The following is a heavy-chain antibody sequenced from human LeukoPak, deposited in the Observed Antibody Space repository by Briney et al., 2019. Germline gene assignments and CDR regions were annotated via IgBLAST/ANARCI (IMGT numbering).Heavy chain of an antibody. V-gene: IGHV4-4*08. Sequence: SETLSLTCSVSGGSISRYYWSWIRQPPGKGLEWIGYIYNSGSTNYNPSLKSRVTISVDTSKNQVSLKLKSVTAADTAVYYCARGLFQWPARIDYWGQGTLVTVSS. CDR3: ARGLFQWPARIDY. D-gene: IGHD6-19*01. CDR1: GGSISRYY. J-gene: IGHJ4*02. CDR2: IYNSGST.